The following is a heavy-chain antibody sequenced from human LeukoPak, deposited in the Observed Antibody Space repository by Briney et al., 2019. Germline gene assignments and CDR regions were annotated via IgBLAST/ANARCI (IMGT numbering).Heavy chain of an antibody. CDR3: ARSDQLKWFGDPRRPYYYGMAV. D-gene: IGHD3-10*01. V-gene: IGHV5-51*01. CDR2: VYPGGSDT. J-gene: IGHJ6*02. CDR1: GYSFTSYW. Sequence: GESLKISGKGSGYSFTSYWIGWVRQMPGKGLEWMGIVYPGGSDTRYSPSFQGQVTISADKSISTAYLQWSSLKASDTAMYYCARSDQLKWFGDPRRPYYYGMAVWGQGTTVTVSS.